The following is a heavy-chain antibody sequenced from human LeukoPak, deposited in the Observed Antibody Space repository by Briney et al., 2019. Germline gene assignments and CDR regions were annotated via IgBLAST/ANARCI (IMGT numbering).Heavy chain of an antibody. Sequence: PSETLSLTCTVSGGSISSSSYYWGWIRQPPGKGLEWIGSIYYSGSTYYNPSLKSRVTTSVDTSKNQFSLKLSSVTAADTAVYYCAGLYCSSTSCYTSDAFDIWGQGTMVTVSS. V-gene: IGHV4-39*01. D-gene: IGHD2-2*02. CDR2: IYYSGST. CDR3: AGLYCSSTSCYTSDAFDI. CDR1: GGSISSSSYY. J-gene: IGHJ3*02.